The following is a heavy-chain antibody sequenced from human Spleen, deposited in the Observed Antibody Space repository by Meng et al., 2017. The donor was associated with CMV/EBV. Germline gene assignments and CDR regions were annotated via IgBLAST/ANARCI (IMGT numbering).Heavy chain of an antibody. CDR1: GFTFSSYA. J-gene: IGHJ5*01. D-gene: IGHD4-23*01. Sequence: GESLKISCAASGFTFSSYAMSWVRQAPGKGLEWVSAISGSGGSTYYADSVKGRFTISRDNSKNTLYLQMNSLKASDTAMYYCARAPLYGGNSAVFDFWGQGTLVTVSS. CDR3: ARAPLYGGNSAVFDF. V-gene: IGHV3-23*01. CDR2: ISGSGGST.